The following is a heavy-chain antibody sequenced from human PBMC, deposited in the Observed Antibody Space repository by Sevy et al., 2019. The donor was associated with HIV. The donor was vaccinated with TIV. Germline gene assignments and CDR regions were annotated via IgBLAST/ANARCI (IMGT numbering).Heavy chain of an antibody. CDR1: GGSISSHSYY. V-gene: IGHV4-31*03. Sequence: SETLSLTCSVSGGSISSHSYYWTWIRQHPGKSLEWIGYIHYSGRTYYNPSLKSRVTISLDTSKNQFSLRLRSVTAADTAVYYCARDHGYSNGWFPYYYYYGMDVWGPWTTVTVSS. J-gene: IGHJ6*02. CDR2: IHYSGRT. D-gene: IGHD6-19*01. CDR3: ARDHGYSNGWFPYYYYYGMDV.